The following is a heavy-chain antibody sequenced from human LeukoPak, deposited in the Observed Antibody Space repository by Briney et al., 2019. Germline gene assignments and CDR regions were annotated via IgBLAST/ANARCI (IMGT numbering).Heavy chain of an antibody. J-gene: IGHJ6*03. CDR1: GFTFTTYS. CDR2: ISSGSSAI. V-gene: IGHV3-21*01. CDR3: ARYGSGYYYMDV. Sequence: GGSLRLSCGASGFTFTTYSMTWVRQAPGKGLEWVSIISSGSSAIFSADALKGRFTISRDDAKNLLYLDMNSLRAEDTAVYYCARYGSGYYYMDVWGKGTTVTISS. D-gene: IGHD3-10*01.